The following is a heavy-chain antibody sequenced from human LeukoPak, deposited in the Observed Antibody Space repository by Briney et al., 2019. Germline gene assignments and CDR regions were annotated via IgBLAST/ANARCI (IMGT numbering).Heavy chain of an antibody. CDR1: GYTFTSYG. J-gene: IGHJ6*03. CDR3: ARVWSRDYYYYMDV. CDR2: ISAYNGNT. Sequence: GASVKVSCKASGYTFTSYGISWVRQAPGQGFEWMGWISAYNGNTNYAQKLQGRVTMTTDTSTSTAYMELRSLRSDDTAVYYCARVWSRDYYYYMDVWGKGTTVTVSS. V-gene: IGHV1-18*01. D-gene: IGHD3-3*01.